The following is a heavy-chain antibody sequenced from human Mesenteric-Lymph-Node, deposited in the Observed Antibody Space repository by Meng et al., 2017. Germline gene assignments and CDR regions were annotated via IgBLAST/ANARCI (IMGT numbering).Heavy chain of an antibody. CDR3: ARDYGDY. V-gene: IGHV3-21*06. CDR1: GFIFSTYS. J-gene: IGHJ4*02. Sequence: VQGVESGGGLVKPGGSLRLSCGSSGFIFSTYSMNWVRQAPGKGLEWVASISSSGTYIYYADSVKGRFTISRDNAKNSLNLEMNSLEAEDTAVYFCARDYGDYWGQGTLVTVSS. D-gene: IGHD4-17*01. CDR2: ISSSGTYI.